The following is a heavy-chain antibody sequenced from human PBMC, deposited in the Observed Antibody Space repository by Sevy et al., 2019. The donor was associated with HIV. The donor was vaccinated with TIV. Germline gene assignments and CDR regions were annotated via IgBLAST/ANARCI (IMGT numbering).Heavy chain of an antibody. V-gene: IGHV3-53*01. CDR1: GFTVSSNY. Sequence: GGSLRLSCAASGFTVSSNYMSWVRQAPGKGLEWVSVIYSGGSTYNADSVKGRFTISRDNSKNTLYLQMNSLRAEDTAVYYCARDPVDTAMGPFYGMDVWGQRTTVTVSS. D-gene: IGHD5-18*01. CDR3: ARDPVDTAMGPFYGMDV. J-gene: IGHJ6*02. CDR2: IYSGGST.